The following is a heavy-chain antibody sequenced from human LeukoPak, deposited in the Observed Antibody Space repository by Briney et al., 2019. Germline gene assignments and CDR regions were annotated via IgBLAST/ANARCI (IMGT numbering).Heavy chain of an antibody. J-gene: IGHJ2*01. CDR1: GVSLRSYY. CDR2: IYYSGST. D-gene: IGHD1-1*01. V-gene: IGHV4-59*01. Sequence: SETLSLTCTVSGVSLRSYYWSWIRQSPGKGLEWIGYIYYSGSTNYNPSLKSRVTISVDTSKNQFSLKLSPVTAAGTAVYYCASGSGYWYFDLWGGSTLVTVSS. CDR3: ASGSGYWYFDL.